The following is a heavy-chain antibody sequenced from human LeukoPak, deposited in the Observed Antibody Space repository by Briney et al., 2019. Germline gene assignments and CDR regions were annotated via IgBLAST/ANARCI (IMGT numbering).Heavy chain of an antibody. D-gene: IGHD5-24*01. CDR1: GGSFSGYY. CDR2: INHSGST. V-gene: IGHV4-34*01. J-gene: IGHJ5*02. CDR3: ARAGGWLQLRGVYWFDP. Sequence: SETLSLTCAVYGGSFSGYYWSWIRQPPGKGLEWIGEINHSGSTNYNPSLKSRVTISVDTSKNQFSLRLGSVTAADTAVYYCARAGGWLQLRGVYWFDPWGQGTLVTVSS.